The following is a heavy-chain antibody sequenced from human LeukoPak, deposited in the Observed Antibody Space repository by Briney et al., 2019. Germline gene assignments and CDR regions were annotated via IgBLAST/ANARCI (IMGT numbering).Heavy chain of an antibody. V-gene: IGHV3-30-3*01. D-gene: IGHD6-13*01. J-gene: IGHJ5*02. Sequence: GGSLRLSCAASGFTFSSYAMHWVRQAPGKGLEWVAVISYDGSNKYYADSVKGRFTISRDNSKNTLYLQMNSLRAEDTAVYYCARAYGQQLLRGFGFDHWGQGTLVTVSS. CDR1: GFTFSSYA. CDR2: ISYDGSNK. CDR3: ARAYGQQLLRGFGFDH.